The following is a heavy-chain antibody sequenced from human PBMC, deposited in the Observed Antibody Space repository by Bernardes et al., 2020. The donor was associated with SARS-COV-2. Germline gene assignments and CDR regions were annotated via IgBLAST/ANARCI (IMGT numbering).Heavy chain of an antibody. J-gene: IGHJ4*02. V-gene: IGHV3-13*05. CDR1: GFTFSSYD. CDR2: IGSAGDP. Sequence: GGSLRLSCAASGFTFSSYDMHWVRQGIGKGLEWVSGIGSAGDPYYPGSMKGRFTISRENAKNSLSLQMNNLRAGDTAVYYCARGARDYSDSSGYFSPPFDYWGQGILVTVSS. D-gene: IGHD3-22*01. CDR3: ARGARDYSDSSGYFSPPFDY.